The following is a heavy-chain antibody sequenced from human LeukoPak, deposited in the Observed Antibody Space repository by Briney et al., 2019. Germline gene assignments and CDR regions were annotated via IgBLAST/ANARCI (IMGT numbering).Heavy chain of an antibody. J-gene: IGHJ4*02. D-gene: IGHD1-14*01. CDR3: ARTSRDFNDGDS. Sequence: GGSLRLSCAASGFTFSDYVMSWVRQGPGKGLAWVSSISAGGDYTYYADSVKGRFTISRDNSKNTLYLQMNSLRAEDTAVYFCARTSRDFNDGDSWGQGTLVTVSS. CDR1: GFTFSDYV. V-gene: IGHV3-23*01. CDR2: ISAGGDYT.